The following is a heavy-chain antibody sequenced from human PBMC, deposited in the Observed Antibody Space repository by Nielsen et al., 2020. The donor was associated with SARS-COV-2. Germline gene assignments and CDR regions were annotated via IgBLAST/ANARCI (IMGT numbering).Heavy chain of an antibody. CDR3: ARVWSGYDLGHHYYYYMDV. Sequence: SETLSLTCTVSGGSISSYYWSWIRQPPGKGLEWIGYIYYSGSTNYNPSLKSRVTISVDTSKNQFSLKLSSVTAADTAVYYCARVWSGYDLGHHYYYYMDVWGKGTTVTVSS. CDR2: IYYSGST. D-gene: IGHD5-12*01. J-gene: IGHJ6*03. V-gene: IGHV4-59*01. CDR1: GGSISSYY.